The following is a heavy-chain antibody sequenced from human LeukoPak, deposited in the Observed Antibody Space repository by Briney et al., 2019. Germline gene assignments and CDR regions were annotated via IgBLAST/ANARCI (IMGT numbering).Heavy chain of an antibody. CDR2: ISYDDGSNK. CDR1: GFTFSNYA. CDR3: AKDPRPSLVVPAAIPYYFDY. V-gene: IGHV3-30-3*01. J-gene: IGHJ4*02. D-gene: IGHD2-2*02. Sequence: GGSLRLSCAASGFTFSNYAVHWVRQAPGKGLEWVAVISYDDGSNKYYGDSVKGRSTIFRDNSENTLYLQMNSLRAEDTAVYYCAKDPRPSLVVPAAIPYYFDYWGQGTLVTVSS.